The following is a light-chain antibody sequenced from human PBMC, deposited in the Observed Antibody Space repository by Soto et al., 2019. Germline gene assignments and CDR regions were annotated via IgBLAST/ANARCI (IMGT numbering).Light chain of an antibody. CDR2: EVS. CDR1: SSDVGGYKY. CDR3: SSYTSSSTLDV. V-gene: IGLV2-14*01. Sequence: QSVLTQPASVSGSPGQSITISCTGTSSDVGGYKYVSWYQQHPGKAPKLMLYEVSNRPSGVSDRFSGSKSGNTASLTISGLQAEDEADYYCSSYTSSSTLDVFGTGTKVTVL. J-gene: IGLJ1*01.